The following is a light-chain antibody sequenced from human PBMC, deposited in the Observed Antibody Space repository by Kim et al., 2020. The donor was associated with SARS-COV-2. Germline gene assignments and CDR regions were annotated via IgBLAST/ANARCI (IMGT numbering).Light chain of an antibody. CDR3: SSRDNKM. Sequence: AVSVALGQTVRITCQGDSLRTYYATWYQQKPRQAPVLVVYGKNYRPSGIPDRFSASYSGNTASLTITGAQAEDEAAYYCSSRDNKMFGGGTQLTVL. CDR1: SLRTYY. CDR2: GKN. J-gene: IGLJ3*02. V-gene: IGLV3-19*01.